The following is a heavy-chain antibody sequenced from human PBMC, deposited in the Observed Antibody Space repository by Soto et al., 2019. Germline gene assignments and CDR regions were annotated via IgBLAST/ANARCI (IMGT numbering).Heavy chain of an antibody. D-gene: IGHD5-18*01. CDR3: ARATRPSDRTAMVRDNWFDI. CDR2: ISGSGGNT. CDR1: GFTFSGSA. Sequence: EVQLFECGGRLIQPGGSLRLSCAPSGFTFSGSAMTWVRQAPGKGLEWVSTISGSGGNTYYADYVKGRFTVSSDNSKNTMTLQTNTLRADDTAVYYCARATRPSDRTAMVRDNWFDIWGQGTLVTVSS. J-gene: IGHJ5*02. V-gene: IGHV3-23*01.